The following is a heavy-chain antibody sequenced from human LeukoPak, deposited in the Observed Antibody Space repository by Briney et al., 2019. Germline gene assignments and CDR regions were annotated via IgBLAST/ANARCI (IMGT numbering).Heavy chain of an antibody. J-gene: IGHJ4*02. D-gene: IGHD6-6*01. V-gene: IGHV4-59*01. CDR1: GGSISSYY. CDR3: ARLPRAARPFDY. Sequence: SETLSLTCTVSGGSISSYYWSWLRQPPGKGLEWIGYIYYSGSTNYNPSLKSRVTISVDTSKNQFSLKLSSVTAADTAVYYCARLPRAARPFDYWGQGTLVTVSS. CDR2: IYYSGST.